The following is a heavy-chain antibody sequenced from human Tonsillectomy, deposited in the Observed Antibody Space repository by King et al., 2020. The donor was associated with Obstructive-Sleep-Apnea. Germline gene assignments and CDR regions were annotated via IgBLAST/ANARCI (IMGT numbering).Heavy chain of an antibody. CDR3: AKDVRSQFWYFDL. Sequence: QLVQSGGGVVQPGRSLRLSCAASGFTFSDYGMHWVRQAPGKGLEWVAVISYDGNNKYYADSVKGRFTISRDNSKNTLYLQMNSLRTEDTAVYYCAKDVRSQFWYFDLWGRGTLVTVSS. CDR1: GFTFSDYG. CDR2: ISYDGNNK. J-gene: IGHJ2*01. D-gene: IGHD3-10*01. V-gene: IGHV3-30*18.